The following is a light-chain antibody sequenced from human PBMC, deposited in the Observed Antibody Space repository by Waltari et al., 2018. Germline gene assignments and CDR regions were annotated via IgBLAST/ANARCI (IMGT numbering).Light chain of an antibody. J-gene: IGKJ1*01. Sequence: DIQMTQSPSSLSASVGDRVTITCRASQGISIDLAWYQQIPGKAPKLLISGASTLQFGVPSRFSGSGSGTDFTLTISGLQPDDFATYYCQKYDSAPQTFGQGTKVEIK. V-gene: IGKV1-27*01. CDR2: GAS. CDR3: QKYDSAPQT. CDR1: QGISID.